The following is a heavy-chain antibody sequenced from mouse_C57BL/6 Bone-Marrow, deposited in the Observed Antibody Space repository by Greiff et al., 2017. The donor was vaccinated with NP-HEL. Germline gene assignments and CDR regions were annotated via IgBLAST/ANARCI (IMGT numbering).Heavy chain of an antibody. V-gene: IGHV5-4*01. CDR1: GFTFSSYA. CDR2: ISDGGSYT. Sequence: EVKLMESGGGLVKPGGSLKLSCAASGFTFSSYAMSWVRQTPEKRLEWVATISDGGSYTYYPDNVKGRFTISRDNAKNNLYLQMSHLKSEDTAMYYCARDPGGSSYDWYFDVWGTGTTVTVSS. J-gene: IGHJ1*03. D-gene: IGHD1-1*01. CDR3: ARDPGGSSYDWYFDV.